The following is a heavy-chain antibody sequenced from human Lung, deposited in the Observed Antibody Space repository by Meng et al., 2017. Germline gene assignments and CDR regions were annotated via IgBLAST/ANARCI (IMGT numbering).Heavy chain of an antibody. V-gene: IGHV1-18*01. CDR2: ISAYNGRT. CDR1: GFTFTHHG. D-gene: IGHD6-19*01. Sequence: QVQLVQSGAEVKKPGASMKVSCKASGFTFTHHGFSWVRQAPGQELEWVGWISAYNGRTSYSQKLQGRVTMTTDTSTSTVYMEVRSLRSDDTAVYFCARWGHSSAWPSQWYEYWGQGTLVTVS. CDR3: ARWGHSSAWPSQWYEY. J-gene: IGHJ4*02.